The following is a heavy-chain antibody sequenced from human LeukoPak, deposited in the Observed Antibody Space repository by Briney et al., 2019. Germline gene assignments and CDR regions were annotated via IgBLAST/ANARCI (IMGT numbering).Heavy chain of an antibody. CDR2: IYYSGST. Sequence: PSETLSLTCTVSGGSISSGDCYWSWIRQPPGKGLEWIGYIYYSGSTYYNPSLKSRVTISVDTSKNQFSLKLSSVTAADTAVYYCARGAPTVTTIYYYYYMDVWGKGTTVTVSS. V-gene: IGHV4-30-4*08. J-gene: IGHJ6*03. D-gene: IGHD4-11*01. CDR3: ARGAPTVTTIYYYYYMDV. CDR1: GGSISSGDCY.